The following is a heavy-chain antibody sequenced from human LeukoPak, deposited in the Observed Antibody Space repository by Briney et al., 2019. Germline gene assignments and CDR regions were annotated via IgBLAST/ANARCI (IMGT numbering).Heavy chain of an antibody. CDR3: ATKTFGSGSYYPFDY. V-gene: IGHV5-51*01. CDR2: IYPGDSDT. J-gene: IGHJ4*02. Sequence: AGESLKISCKGSGYSFTSYWIGWVRQMPGKGLEWMGIIYPGDSDTRYSPSFQGQVTISADKSISTAYLQWSSLKASDTAMYYCATKTFGSGSYYPFDYWGQGTLVTVSS. CDR1: GYSFTSYW. D-gene: IGHD3-10*01.